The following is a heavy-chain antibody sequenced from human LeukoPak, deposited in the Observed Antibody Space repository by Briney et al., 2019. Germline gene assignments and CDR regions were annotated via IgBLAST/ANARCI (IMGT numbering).Heavy chain of an antibody. CDR3: ATLNPPAAMVFDYYYGMDV. CDR2: ISGSGGST. CDR1: GFTFSSYA. Sequence: PGGSLRLSCAASGFTFSSYAMSWVRQAPGKGLEWVSAISGSGGSTNYADSVKGRFTISRDNSKNTLYLQMNSLRAEDTAVYYCATLNPPAAMVFDYYYGMDVWGQGTTVTVSS. J-gene: IGHJ6*02. V-gene: IGHV3-23*01. D-gene: IGHD2-2*01.